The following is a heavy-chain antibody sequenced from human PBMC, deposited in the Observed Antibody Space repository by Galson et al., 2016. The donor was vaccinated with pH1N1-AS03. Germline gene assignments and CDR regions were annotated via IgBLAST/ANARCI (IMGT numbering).Heavy chain of an antibody. CDR1: GYTFSSYG. V-gene: IGHV1-18*04. J-gene: IGHJ3*02. D-gene: IGHD1-7*01. Sequence: SVKVSCKASGYTFSSYGISWVRQAPGQGLEWMGWITAYNGNSNYAQKLQGRLTMTTDTSTSTAYMELRSLRSDDTAVYYCARDQGSMRTTRAFDIWGQGTMVTVSS. CDR2: ITAYNGNS. CDR3: ARDQGSMRTTRAFDI.